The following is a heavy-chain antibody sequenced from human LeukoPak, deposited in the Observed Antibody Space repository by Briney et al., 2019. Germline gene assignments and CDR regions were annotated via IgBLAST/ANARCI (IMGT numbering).Heavy chain of an antibody. Sequence: SETLSLTCTVPGGSISSYYWSWIRQPPGKGLEWIGYIFYTGSTNYNPSLKSRVTISVDTSKTQFSLKLSSVTAADTAVYYCARSSGSPRTFFDYWGQGTLVTVSS. CDR3: ARSSGSPRTFFDY. D-gene: IGHD1-26*01. CDR1: GGSISSYY. J-gene: IGHJ4*02. V-gene: IGHV4-59*01. CDR2: IFYTGST.